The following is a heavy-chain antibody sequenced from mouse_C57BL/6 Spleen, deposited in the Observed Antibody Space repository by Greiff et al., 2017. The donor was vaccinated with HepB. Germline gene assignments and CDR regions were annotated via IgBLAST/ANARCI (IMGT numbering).Heavy chain of an antibody. CDR2: IYPGSGNT. D-gene: IGHD3-1*01. Sequence: VQLQQSGAELVRPGASVKLSCKASGYTFTDYYINWVKQRPGQGLEWIARIYPGSGNTYYNEKFKGKATLTAEKSSSTAYMQLSSLTSEDSAVYFCARRGYSYYFDYWGQGTTLTVSS. J-gene: IGHJ2*01. CDR3: ARRGYSYYFDY. CDR1: GYTFTDYY. V-gene: IGHV1-76*01.